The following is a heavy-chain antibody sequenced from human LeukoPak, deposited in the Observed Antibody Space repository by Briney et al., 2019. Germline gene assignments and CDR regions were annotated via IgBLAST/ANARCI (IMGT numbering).Heavy chain of an antibody. CDR2: INPSSGAT. CDR1: GYTFTDYY. CDR3: ARGGIVMGDYDWFDP. D-gene: IGHD3-16*02. Sequence: ASVKVSCKASGYTFTDYYVHWVRQVPGQGLQWLGWINPSSGATNYAQKFQGRVTMARDTSIDTAYMDLSRLTSDDTAVYFCARGGIVMGDYDWFDPWGQGTLVTVSS. J-gene: IGHJ5*02. V-gene: IGHV1-2*02.